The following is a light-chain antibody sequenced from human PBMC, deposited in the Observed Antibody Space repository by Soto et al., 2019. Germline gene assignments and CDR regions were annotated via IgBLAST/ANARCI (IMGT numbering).Light chain of an antibody. CDR1: QSVLYSSNNKNY. J-gene: IGKJ4*01. CDR2: WAS. Sequence: DIVMTQSPDSLAVSLGERATINCKSGQSVLYSSNNKNYLAWYQQKPGQPPKLLIYWASTRESGVPDRFSGSGSGTDFTLTISSLQAEDVAVYYCQQYYGNPLTFGGGTKVEIK. CDR3: QQYYGNPLT. V-gene: IGKV4-1*01.